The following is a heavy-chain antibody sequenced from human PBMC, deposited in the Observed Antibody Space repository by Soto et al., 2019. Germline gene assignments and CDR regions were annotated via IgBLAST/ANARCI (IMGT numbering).Heavy chain of an antibody. CDR3: AKDGGRRGLLKLWFGEFIS. Sequence: GGSLRLSCAASGFTFSSYAMSWVRQAPGKGLEWVSAISGSGGSTYYADSVKGRFTISRDNSKNTLYLQMNSLRAEDTAVYYCAKDGGRRGLLKLWFGEFISWGQGTLVTVSS. V-gene: IGHV3-23*01. CDR1: GFTFSSYA. D-gene: IGHD3-10*01. CDR2: ISGSGGST. J-gene: IGHJ5*02.